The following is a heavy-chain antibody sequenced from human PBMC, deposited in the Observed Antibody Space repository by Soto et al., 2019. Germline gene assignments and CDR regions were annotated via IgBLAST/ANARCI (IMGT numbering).Heavy chain of an antibody. CDR1: GGSISNYY. CDR2: IYSSGST. CDR3: ARDHPHSYGVYYFDY. D-gene: IGHD5-18*01. Sequence: SETLSLTCTDSGGSISNYYWNWIRQSPGKGLEWIGYIYSSGSTHYNPSLQNRVTISIDTSKNQVSLKVNSVTAADTAVYYCARDHPHSYGVYYFDYWGQGTPVTVSS. J-gene: IGHJ4*02. V-gene: IGHV4-59*01.